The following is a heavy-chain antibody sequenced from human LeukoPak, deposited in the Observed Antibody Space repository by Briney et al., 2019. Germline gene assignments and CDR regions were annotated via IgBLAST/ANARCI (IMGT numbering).Heavy chain of an antibody. V-gene: IGHV4-30-4*08. J-gene: IGHJ4*02. Sequence: SETLSLTCTVSGGSISSGDYYWSWIRQPPGKGLEWIGYIYYSGSAYYSPSLKSRVTISVDTSKNQFSLKLSSVTAADTAVYYCAREGRGTVTTNYWGQGTLVTVSS. D-gene: IGHD4-11*01. CDR3: AREGRGTVTTNY. CDR2: IYYSGSA. CDR1: GGSISSGDYY.